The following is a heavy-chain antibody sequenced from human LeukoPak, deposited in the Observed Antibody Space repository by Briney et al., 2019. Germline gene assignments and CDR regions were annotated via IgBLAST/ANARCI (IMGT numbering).Heavy chain of an antibody. V-gene: IGHV3-30*02. Sequence: PGGSLRLSCAASGFTFSSYGMHWVRQAPGKGLEWVAFIRYDGSNKYYADSVKGRFTISRGNSKNTLYLQMNSLRAEDTAVYYCAKVLYGDYLYYFDYWGQGTLVTVSS. CDR1: GFTFSSYG. CDR2: IRYDGSNK. D-gene: IGHD4-17*01. J-gene: IGHJ4*02. CDR3: AKVLYGDYLYYFDY.